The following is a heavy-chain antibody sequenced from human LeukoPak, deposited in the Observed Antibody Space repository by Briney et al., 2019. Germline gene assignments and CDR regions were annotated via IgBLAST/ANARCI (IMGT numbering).Heavy chain of an antibody. V-gene: IGHV4-34*01. CDR1: GGSFSGYY. Sequence: SETLSLTCAVYGGSFSGYYWSWIRQPPGKGLEWIGEINHSGSTNYNPSLKSRVTISVETSKNQFSLKLSSVTAADTAVYYCARVFARSYYYYMDVWGKGTTVTVSS. D-gene: IGHD3-10*02. CDR3: ARVFARSYYYYMDV. J-gene: IGHJ6*03. CDR2: INHSGST.